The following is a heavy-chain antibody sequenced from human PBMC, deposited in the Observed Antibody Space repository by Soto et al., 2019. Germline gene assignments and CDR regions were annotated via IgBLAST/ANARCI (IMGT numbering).Heavy chain of an antibody. V-gene: IGHV3-48*02. CDR1: AFTFSSYA. CDR3: VRGDNTDWDFDY. CDR2: INKNGDSI. J-gene: IGHJ4*02. D-gene: IGHD3-9*01. Sequence: EVQVVESGEGFIQPGGSLRLSCVASAFTFSSYAMNWVRQAPGKGLEWLSYINKNGDSIYYADSVKGRFTISRDNAKNSLSLQMSSLRDEDTAVYFCVRGDNTDWDFDYWGQGTLVTVSS.